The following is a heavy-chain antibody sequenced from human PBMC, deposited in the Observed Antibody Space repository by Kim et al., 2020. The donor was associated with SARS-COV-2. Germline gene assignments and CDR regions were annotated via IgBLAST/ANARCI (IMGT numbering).Heavy chain of an antibody. CDR1: GFTFSSYA. V-gene: IGHV3-23*01. CDR3: AKGESNNRSIFDY. Sequence: GGSLRLSCAASGFTFSSYAMSWVRQAPGKGPEWVSLVSGSGGSTYHADSVKGRFAISRDNSQKTLYLQMNSLRAEDTALYYCAKGESNNRSIFDYWGQGT. CDR2: VSGSGGST. J-gene: IGHJ4*02. D-gene: IGHD1-1*01.